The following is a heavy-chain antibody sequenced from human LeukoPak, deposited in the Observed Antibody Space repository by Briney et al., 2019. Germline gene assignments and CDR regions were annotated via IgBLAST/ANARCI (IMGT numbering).Heavy chain of an antibody. D-gene: IGHD2-2*01. CDR1: GGSISSYY. CDR3: ARGGVVVPADAFDI. CDR2: IYYGGSN. V-gene: IGHV4-59*08. J-gene: IGHJ3*02. Sequence: PSGTLSLTCSVSGGSISSYYWSWIRQPPGKGLEWIGYIYYGGSNNYNRSLKSRVTISVDTSKNQFSLKLSSVTAADTAVYYCARGGVVVPADAFDIWGQGTMVTVSS.